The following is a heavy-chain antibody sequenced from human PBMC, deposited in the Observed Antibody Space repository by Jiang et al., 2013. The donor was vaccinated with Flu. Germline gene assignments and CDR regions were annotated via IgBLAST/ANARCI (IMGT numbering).Heavy chain of an antibody. V-gene: IGHV6-1*01. J-gene: IGHJ3*02. D-gene: IGHD6-13*01. CDR3: ARVKVAAAGTRDDAFDI. CDR2: TYYRSKWYN. CDR1: GDSVSSNSAA. Sequence: SQTLSLTCAISGDSVSSNSAAWNWIRQSPSRGLEWLGRTYYRSKWYNDYAVSVESRITINPDTSKNQFSLQLNSVTPEDTAVYYCARVKVAAAGTRDDAFDIWGQGTMVTVSS.